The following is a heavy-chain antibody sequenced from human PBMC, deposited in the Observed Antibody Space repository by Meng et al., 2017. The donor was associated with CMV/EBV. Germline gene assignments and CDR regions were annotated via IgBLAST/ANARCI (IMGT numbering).Heavy chain of an antibody. Sequence: ASVKVSCKASGYTFTGYYMHWVRQAPGQGLEWMGWINPNSGGTNYAQKFQGRVTMTRDTSISTAYMELSRLRSDDTAVYYCAINTCSSTSCYVMGGWFDPWGQGTPVTVSS. CDR2: INPNSGGT. V-gene: IGHV1-2*02. D-gene: IGHD2-2*01. CDR1: GYTFTGYY. J-gene: IGHJ5*02. CDR3: AINTCSSTSCYVMGGWFDP.